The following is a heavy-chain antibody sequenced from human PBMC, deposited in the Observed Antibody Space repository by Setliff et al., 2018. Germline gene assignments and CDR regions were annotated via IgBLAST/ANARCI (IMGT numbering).Heavy chain of an antibody. Sequence: SETLSLTCTVSGGSINSGSYYCIWIRQPAGKGLEWIGRIYSRGSTNYNPSLKSRVTVSLDASKNQLSLKLSSVTAADTAVYYCARDHYDYYDSRQAFDIWGQGTMVTVSS. CDR1: GGSINSGSYY. CDR3: ARDHYDYYDSRQAFDI. D-gene: IGHD3-22*01. J-gene: IGHJ3*02. V-gene: IGHV4-61*02. CDR2: IYSRGST.